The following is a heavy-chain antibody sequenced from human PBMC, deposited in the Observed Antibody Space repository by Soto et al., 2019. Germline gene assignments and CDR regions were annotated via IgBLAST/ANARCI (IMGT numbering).Heavy chain of an antibody. D-gene: IGHD3-22*01. Sequence: GGSLRLSCAASGFTFSDYYMSWIRQAPGKGLEWVSYISSSSYTNYADSVKGRFTISRDNAKNSLYLQMNSLRAEDTAVYYCAGPPGHPRGGYRDYWGQGTLVTVSS. J-gene: IGHJ4*02. CDR2: ISSSSYT. CDR3: AGPPGHPRGGYRDY. V-gene: IGHV3-11*06. CDR1: GFTFSDYY.